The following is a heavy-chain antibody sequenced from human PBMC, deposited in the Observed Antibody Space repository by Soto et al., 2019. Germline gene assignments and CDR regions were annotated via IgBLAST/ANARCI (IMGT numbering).Heavy chain of an antibody. CDR3: VRYDRINMKPYSPEGFHI. Sequence: SETLSLTCTVSGDSISSSNSHWGLTRQPPGKGLEYIGSVYYGGAIFYSGNIYYNPSLKSRVTISVDTSKNQFSLRLSSVTAADTGVYYCVRYDRINMKPYSPEGFHIWGQGTMVTVSS. J-gene: IGHJ3*02. CDR2: VYYGGAIFYSGNI. CDR1: GDSISSSNSH. V-gene: IGHV4-39*01. D-gene: IGHD3-3*02.